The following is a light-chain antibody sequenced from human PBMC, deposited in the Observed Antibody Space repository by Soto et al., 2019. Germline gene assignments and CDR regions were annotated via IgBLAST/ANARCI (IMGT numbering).Light chain of an antibody. J-gene: IGKJ1*01. CDR3: QQYAHSPRT. CDR2: DAS. CDR1: QILNNNY. Sequence: EDVLSLSPGTLSLSQRDRATLSCRASQILNNNYLAWYQQKPGQAPRLLIYDASIRATGIPDRFSGSGSGTDFTLTISRLEPEDFAVFYCQQYAHSPRTFGQGTKVDIK. V-gene: IGKV3-20*01.